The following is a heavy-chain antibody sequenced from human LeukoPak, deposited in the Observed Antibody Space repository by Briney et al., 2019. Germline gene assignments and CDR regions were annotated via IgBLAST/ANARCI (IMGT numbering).Heavy chain of an antibody. V-gene: IGHV3-11*01. J-gene: IGHJ4*02. D-gene: IGHD1-26*01. CDR2: ISSSGSTI. CDR3: AKGPLVVGAIPFDY. Sequence: TGGSLRLSCAASGFTFSDYYMSWIRQAPGKGLEWVSYISSSGSTIYYADSVKGRFTISRDNAKNSLYLQMNSLRAGDTAVYYCAKGPLVVGAIPFDYWGQGTLVTVSS. CDR1: GFTFSDYY.